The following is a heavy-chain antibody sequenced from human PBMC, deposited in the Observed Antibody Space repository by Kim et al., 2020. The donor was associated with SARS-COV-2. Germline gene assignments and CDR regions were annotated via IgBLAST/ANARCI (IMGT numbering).Heavy chain of an antibody. V-gene: IGHV4-34*01. Sequence: SETLSLICAVYGGSFSGYYWSWIRQPPGKGLEWIGEINHSGSTNYNPSLKSRVTISVDTSKNQFSLKLSSVTAADTAVYYCARGLGDGYSINDYWGQGTL. CDR2: INHSGST. CDR1: GGSFSGYY. J-gene: IGHJ4*02. CDR3: ARGLGDGYSINDY. D-gene: IGHD2-15*01.